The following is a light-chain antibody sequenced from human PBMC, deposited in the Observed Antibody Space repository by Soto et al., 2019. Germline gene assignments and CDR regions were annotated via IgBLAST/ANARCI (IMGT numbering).Light chain of an antibody. Sequence: EIVLTQSPGNLSLSPGERATLSCRASQSVSSYLAWYQQKPGQAPRLLIYGASSRATGIPDRFSGSGSGTDLTLTISRLEPEDFAVYYCQQYGSSPITFGQGTRLEIK. V-gene: IGKV3-20*01. CDR2: GAS. J-gene: IGKJ5*01. CDR3: QQYGSSPIT. CDR1: QSVSSY.